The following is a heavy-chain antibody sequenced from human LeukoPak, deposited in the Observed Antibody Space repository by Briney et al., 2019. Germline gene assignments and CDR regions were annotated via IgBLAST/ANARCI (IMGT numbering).Heavy chain of an antibody. D-gene: IGHD3-3*01. Sequence: LETLSLTRTVSGGSISSYYWSWIRQPAGEGLGWIGRIYTSGSTNYNPSLKSRVTISVDTSKNQFSLKLSSVTAADTAVYYCARASLAIFGVVANAFDIWGQGTMVTVSS. CDR2: IYTSGST. CDR1: GGSISSYY. J-gene: IGHJ3*02. CDR3: ARASLAIFGVVANAFDI. V-gene: IGHV4-4*07.